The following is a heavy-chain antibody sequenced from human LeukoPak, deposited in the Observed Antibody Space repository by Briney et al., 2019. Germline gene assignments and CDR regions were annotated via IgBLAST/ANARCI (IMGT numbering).Heavy chain of an antibody. CDR3: ARGGYCSSTSCYYYYMDV. CDR1: GYTFTCYY. CDR2: INPNSGNT. J-gene: IGHJ6*03. D-gene: IGHD2-2*01. Sequence: ASVKVSCKASGYTFTCYYMHWVRQAPGQGLEWMGWINPNSGNTGYAQKFQGRVTITGNTSISTAYMELSSLRSEDTAVYYCARGGYCSSTSCYYYYMDVWGKGTTVTVSS. V-gene: IGHV1-8*03.